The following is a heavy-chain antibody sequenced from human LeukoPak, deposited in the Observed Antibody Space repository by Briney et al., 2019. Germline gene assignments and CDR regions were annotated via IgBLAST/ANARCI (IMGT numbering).Heavy chain of an antibody. J-gene: IGHJ3*02. CDR2: IYPDDSHT. D-gene: IGHD3-22*01. CDR3: ARQMVYYYDSSGYPGAFDI. V-gene: IGHV5-51*01. Sequence: GESLKISCQPSGYNFIDYDIGWVRQMPGKGLEWMGIIYPDDSHTTYSPSFQGHVTFSADKSISTAYLQWSSLKASDTAMYYCARQMVYYYDSSGYPGAFDIWGQGTMVTVSS. CDR1: GYNFIDYD.